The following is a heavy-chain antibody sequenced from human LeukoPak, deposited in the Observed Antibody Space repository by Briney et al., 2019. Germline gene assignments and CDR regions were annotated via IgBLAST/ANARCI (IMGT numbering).Heavy chain of an antibody. CDR1: GGSISSYY. Sequence: SETLSLTCTVSGGSISSYYWSWIRQPPGKGLEWIGYIYYGGSTNYNPSLKSRVTISVDTSKNQFSLKLSSVTAADTAVYYCARERLTMVRGVIGYYYYGMDVWGQGTTVTVSS. CDR3: ARERLTMVRGVIGYYYYGMDV. D-gene: IGHD3-10*01. J-gene: IGHJ6*02. V-gene: IGHV4-59*01. CDR2: IYYGGST.